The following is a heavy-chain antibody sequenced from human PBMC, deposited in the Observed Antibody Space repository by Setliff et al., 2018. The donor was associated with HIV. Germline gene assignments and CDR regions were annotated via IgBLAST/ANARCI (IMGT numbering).Heavy chain of an antibody. CDR1: GCSISSSYW. Sequence: SETLSLTCVVSGCSISSSYWWGWIRQPPGMGLEWIGWIGYIYKGGSTYYNPSLKSRVTMSEDTSKNQFSLKLRSVTAVDTAVYYCARSALWFGEADWYFDLWGRGTLVTVSS. J-gene: IGHJ2*01. D-gene: IGHD3-10*01. CDR3: ARSALWFGEADWYFDL. CDR2: IYKGGST. V-gene: IGHV4-28*01.